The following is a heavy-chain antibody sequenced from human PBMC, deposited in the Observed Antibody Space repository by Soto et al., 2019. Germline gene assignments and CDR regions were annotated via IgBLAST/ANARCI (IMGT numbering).Heavy chain of an antibody. CDR1: GGSISGHY. J-gene: IGHJ4*02. CDR3: ARVGSSGWSPDY. Sequence: SETLSLTCTVSGGSISGHYWIWIRQSPGKGLEWIGYIFYTGSTNYNPSLKSRVTLSVDTSKNQFSLRLNSVTAADTAVYYCARVGSSGWSPDYWGQGTLVTVSS. V-gene: IGHV4-59*11. CDR2: IFYTGST. D-gene: IGHD6-19*01.